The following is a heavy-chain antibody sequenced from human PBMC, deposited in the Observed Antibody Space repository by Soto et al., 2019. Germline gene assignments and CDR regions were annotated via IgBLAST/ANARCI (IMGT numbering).Heavy chain of an antibody. J-gene: IGHJ4*02. CDR3: ARAGQDYYDSSGYWFDY. CDR2: IYYSGST. CDR1: GCSISSGGYY. V-gene: IGHV4-31*03. D-gene: IGHD3-22*01. Sequence: SETLSLTCTFSGCSISSGGYYWSWIRQHPGKGLEWIGYIYYSGSTYYNPSLKSRVTISVDTSKNQFSLKLSSVTAADTAVYYCARAGQDYYDSSGYWFDYWGQGTLVTVSS.